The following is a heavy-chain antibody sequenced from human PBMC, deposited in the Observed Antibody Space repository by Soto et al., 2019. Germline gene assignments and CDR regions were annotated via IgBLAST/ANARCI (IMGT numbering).Heavy chain of an antibody. J-gene: IGHJ6*02. CDR3: ARERYYGMDV. CDR2: IYYSVST. Sequence: SETLSLTCTVSGGSISSYYWSWIRQPPGKGLEWIGNIYYSVSTNYNPSLKSRVTISVGTSKNQFSLKLSSVTAADTAVYYCARERYYGMDVWGQGTKVTVSS. V-gene: IGHV4-59*01. CDR1: GGSISSYY.